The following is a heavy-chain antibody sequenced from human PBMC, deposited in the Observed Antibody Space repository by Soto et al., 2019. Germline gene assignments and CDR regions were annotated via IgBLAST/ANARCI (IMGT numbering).Heavy chain of an antibody. CDR3: AHTPRGYNRNLPDY. CDR2: IYWNDDK. D-gene: IGHD1-20*01. J-gene: IGHJ4*02. V-gene: IGHV2-5*01. Sequence: QITLKESGPTLVKPTQTLTLTCTFSGFSLSTSGVGVGWIRQPPGKALEWLALIYWNDDKRYSPSLKSRLTITKDTSKNQVVLTMTNMDPVDTATYYCAHTPRGYNRNLPDYWGQGTLVTVSS. CDR1: GFSLSTSGVG.